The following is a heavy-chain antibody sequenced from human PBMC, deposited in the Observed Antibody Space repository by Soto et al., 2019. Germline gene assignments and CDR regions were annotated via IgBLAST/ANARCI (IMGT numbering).Heavy chain of an antibody. CDR1: GDSVSSKSVA. J-gene: IGHJ5*01. D-gene: IGHD2-8*01. Sequence: SQTLSLTCAIFGDSVSSKSVAWNWIRQSPSRGLEWLGRTYYRSKWYDDYAVSVKSRITINPDTSKNQFSLQLNSVTPEDTAVYYCVRLIGNSWLDSWGQGTLVSVSS. CDR3: VRLIGNSWLDS. CDR2: TYYRSKWYD. V-gene: IGHV6-1*01.